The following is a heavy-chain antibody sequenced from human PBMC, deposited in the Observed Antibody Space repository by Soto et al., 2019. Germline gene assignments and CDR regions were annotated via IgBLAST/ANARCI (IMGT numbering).Heavy chain of an antibody. CDR2: INHSGST. Sequence: SETLSLTCAVYGGSFSGYYWSWIRQPPGKGLEWIGEINHSGSTNYNPSLKSRVTISVDTSKNQFSLKLSSVTAADTAVYYCAGRYSGSYYTRLDYSYGMDVWGQGTTVTVSS. D-gene: IGHD1-26*01. J-gene: IGHJ6*02. CDR1: GGSFSGYY. V-gene: IGHV4-34*01. CDR3: AGRYSGSYYTRLDYSYGMDV.